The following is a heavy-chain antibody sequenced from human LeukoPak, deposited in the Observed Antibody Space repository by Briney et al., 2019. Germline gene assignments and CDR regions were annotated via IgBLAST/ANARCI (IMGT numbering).Heavy chain of an antibody. Sequence: SETLSLTCTVSGGSISSGDYYWSWIRQPPGKGLEWIGYIYYSGSTYYNPSLKSRVTISVDTSKNQFSLKLSSVTAADTAVYYCARRSGYYKFDYWGQGTLVTVSS. CDR3: ARRSGYYKFDY. V-gene: IGHV4-30-4*01. J-gene: IGHJ4*02. CDR1: GGSISSGDYY. D-gene: IGHD3-3*01. CDR2: IYYSGST.